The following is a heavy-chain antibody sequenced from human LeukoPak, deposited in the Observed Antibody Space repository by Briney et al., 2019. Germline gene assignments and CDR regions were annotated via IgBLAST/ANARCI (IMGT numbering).Heavy chain of an antibody. CDR1: GFTFSSYS. CDR2: ISGTGTTI. V-gene: IGHV3-48*04. Sequence: VGSLRLSCAASGFTFSSYSMNWVRQAPGKGLEWVSYISGTGTTIYYADSAKGRFTISRDNAKYSLHLQMDSLRADDTAVYSCARGGLGSWTFDSWGPGTLVTVSS. D-gene: IGHD3-10*01. J-gene: IGHJ4*02. CDR3: ARGGLGSWTFDS.